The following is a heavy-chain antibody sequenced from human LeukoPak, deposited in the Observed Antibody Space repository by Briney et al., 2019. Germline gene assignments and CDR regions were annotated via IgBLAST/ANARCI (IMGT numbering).Heavy chain of an antibody. CDR3: ARSVVTLYWYFDL. Sequence: SETLSLTCTVSGGSISGYYYNWIRQPPGKGLEWIGYIYYSGSTNYNPSLKSRVTISLDTSKNQFSLKLSSVTTADAAVYYCARSVVTLYWYFDLWGRGTLVTVSS. J-gene: IGHJ2*01. CDR2: IYYSGST. D-gene: IGHD4-23*01. CDR1: GGSISGYY. V-gene: IGHV4-59*01.